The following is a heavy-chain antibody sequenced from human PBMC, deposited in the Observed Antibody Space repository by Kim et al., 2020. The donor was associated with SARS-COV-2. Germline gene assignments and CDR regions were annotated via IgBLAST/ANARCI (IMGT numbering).Heavy chain of an antibody. CDR3: ARDRVVVVPAAMGFDP. J-gene: IGHJ5*02. Sequence: SVKGRFTLSRANSKNTLYLQMNSLRAEDTAVYYCARDRVVVVPAAMGFDPWGQGTLVTVSS. D-gene: IGHD2-2*01. V-gene: IGHV3-30*01.